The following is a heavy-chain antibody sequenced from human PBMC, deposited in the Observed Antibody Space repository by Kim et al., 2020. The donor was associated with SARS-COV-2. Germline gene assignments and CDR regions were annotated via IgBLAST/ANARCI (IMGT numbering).Heavy chain of an antibody. D-gene: IGHD3-3*01. Sequence: GGSLRLSCAASGFTFGSYWMNWVRQAPGKGLEWVANIKQDGREKYYVDSVKGRFTISRDNAKNSLYLQMNSLRAEDTAVYYCAKNRGVFWSGYYTGAFD. CDR3: AKNRGVFWSGYYTGAFD. CDR2: IKQDGREK. J-gene: IGHJ3*02. V-gene: IGHV3-7*03. CDR1: GFTFGSYW.